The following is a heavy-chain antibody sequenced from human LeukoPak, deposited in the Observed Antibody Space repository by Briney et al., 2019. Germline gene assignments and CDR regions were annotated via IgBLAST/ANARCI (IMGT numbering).Heavy chain of an antibody. CDR1: GFTFSSYG. D-gene: IGHD6-19*01. V-gene: IGHV3-33*06. CDR3: AKDDKRYSSGWNLLDY. CDR2: IWYDGSNK. J-gene: IGHJ4*02. Sequence: GGSLRLSCAASGFTFSSYGMHWVRQAPGKGLEWVAVIWYDGSNKYYADSVKGRFTISRDNSKNTLYLQMNSLRAEDTAVYYCAKDDKRYSSGWNLLDYWGQGTLVTVSS.